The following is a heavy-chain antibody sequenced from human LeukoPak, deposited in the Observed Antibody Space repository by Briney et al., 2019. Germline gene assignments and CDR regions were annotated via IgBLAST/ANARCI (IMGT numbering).Heavy chain of an antibody. Sequence: SETLSLTCTVSGGSISSYYWSWIRQPPGKGLEWIGYIYYSGSTNYNSSLKSRVTISVDTSKNQFSLKLSSVTAADTAVYYCARRPRLRISMVRGVNWLDPWGQGTLVTVSS. J-gene: IGHJ5*02. V-gene: IGHV4-59*12. CDR2: IYYSGST. CDR3: ARRPRLRISMVRGVNWLDP. CDR1: GGSISSYY. D-gene: IGHD3-10*01.